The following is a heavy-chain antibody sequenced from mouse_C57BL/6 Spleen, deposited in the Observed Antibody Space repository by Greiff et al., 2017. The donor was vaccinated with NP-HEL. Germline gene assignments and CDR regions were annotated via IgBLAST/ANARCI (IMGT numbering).Heavy chain of an antibody. CDR2: IDPETGGT. J-gene: IGHJ4*01. CDR3: TRVYGNYPYYAMDY. V-gene: IGHV1-15*01. Sequence: VKLQQSGAELVRPGASVTLSCKASGYTFTDYEMHWVKQTPVHGLEWIGAIDPETGGTAYNQKFKGKAILTADKSSSTAYMELRSLTSEDSAVYYCTRVYGNYPYYAMDYWGQGTSVTVSS. CDR1: GYTFTDYE. D-gene: IGHD2-1*01.